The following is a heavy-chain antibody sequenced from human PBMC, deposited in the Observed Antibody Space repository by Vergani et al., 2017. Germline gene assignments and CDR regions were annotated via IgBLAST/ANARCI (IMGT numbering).Heavy chain of an antibody. CDR2: ISYEGSNK. V-gene: IGHV3-30-3*01. J-gene: IGHJ4*02. CDR3: ARDWSGAVAYYFDY. CDR1: GFTFSSYA. Sequence: QVQLVESGGGVVQPGRSLRLSCAASGFTFSSYAMHWVRQAPGKGLEWVAGISYEGSNKYYADSVKGRFTISRDNSNNTLYLQMNSLRAEDTAVYYCARDWSGAVAYYFDYWGQGTMVTVSS. D-gene: IGHD4-23*01.